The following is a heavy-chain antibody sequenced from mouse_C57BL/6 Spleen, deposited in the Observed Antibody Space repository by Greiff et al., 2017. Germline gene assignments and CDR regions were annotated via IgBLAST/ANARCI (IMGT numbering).Heavy chain of an antibody. J-gene: IGHJ4*01. V-gene: IGHV3-1*01. CDR1: GYSITSGYD. CDR3: ARDRPGYYAMDY. CDR2: ISYSGST. Sequence: EVKLMESGPGMVKPSQSLSLTCTVTGYSITSGYDWHWIRHFPGNKLEWMGYISYSGSTNYNPSFKSRISITHDTSKNHFFLKLNSVTTEDTATYYCARDRPGYYAMDYWGQGTSVTVSS.